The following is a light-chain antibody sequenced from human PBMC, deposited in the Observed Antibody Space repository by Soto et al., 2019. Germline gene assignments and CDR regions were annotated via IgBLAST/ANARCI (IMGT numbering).Light chain of an antibody. J-gene: IGKJ5*01. Sequence: DIVMTQSPLSLPVTPGEPASISCRSSQSLLHRNGYNYLDWYLQKPGQSPQLLIYLASSRASGVPDRFSGSGSGTDFTLKISRVEAEDVGVYYCMQALQNPSITFGQGTRLEIK. V-gene: IGKV2-28*01. CDR1: QSLLHRNGYNY. CDR2: LAS. CDR3: MQALQNPSIT.